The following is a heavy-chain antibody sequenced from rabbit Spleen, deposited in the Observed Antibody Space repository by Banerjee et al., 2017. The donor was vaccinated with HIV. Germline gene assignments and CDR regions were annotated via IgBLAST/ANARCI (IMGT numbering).Heavy chain of an antibody. Sequence: QSLEESGGGLVQPEGSLTLTCTASGFSFSSNYYMCWVRQAPGKGLEWIACIYSSSSGSTYYASWAKGRFTCSKTSSTTVTLQMTSLTAADTATYFCARGYGYADYTYATYFNLWGPGTLVTVS. V-gene: IGHV1S40*01. CDR1: GFSFSSNYY. CDR3: ARGYGYADYTYATYFNL. D-gene: IGHD6-1*01. J-gene: IGHJ4*01. CDR2: IYSSSSGST.